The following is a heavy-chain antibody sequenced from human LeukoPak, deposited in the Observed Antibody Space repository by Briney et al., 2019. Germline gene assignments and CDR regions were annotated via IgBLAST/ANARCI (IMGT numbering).Heavy chain of an antibody. V-gene: IGHV4-59*12. CDR2: IYYSGST. J-gene: IGHJ4*02. CDR1: GGSISSYY. D-gene: IGHD2-2*01. Sequence: PSETLSLTCTVSGGSISSYYWSWIRQPPGKGLEWIGYIYYSGSTYYNPSLKSRVTISVDTSKNQFSLKLSSVTAADTAVYYCARTQFVVVPAAMSVYFDYWGQGTLVTVSS. CDR3: ARTQFVVVPAAMSVYFDY.